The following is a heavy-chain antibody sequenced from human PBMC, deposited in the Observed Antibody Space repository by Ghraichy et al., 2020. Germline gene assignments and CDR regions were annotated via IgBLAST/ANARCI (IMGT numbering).Heavy chain of an antibody. CDR3: ARGRGSYSSSDYYYMDV. D-gene: IGHD6-6*01. V-gene: IGHV1-69*13. CDR2: IIPIFGTA. J-gene: IGHJ6*03. CDR1: GGTFSSYA. Sequence: SVKGSCKASGGTFSSYAISWVRQAPGQGLEWMGGIIPIFGTANYAQKFQGRVTITADESTSTAYMELSSLRSEDTAVYYCARGRGSYSSSDYYYMDVWGKGTTVTVSS.